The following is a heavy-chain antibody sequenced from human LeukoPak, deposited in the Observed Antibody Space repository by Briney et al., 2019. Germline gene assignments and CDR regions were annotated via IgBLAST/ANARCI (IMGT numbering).Heavy chain of an antibody. Sequence: GALRLSCAASGFTFSNAWMGWVREAPGEGLGWVGRIKSKPDGGTTDYAEPVKDRFTISRDASKNTLYLQMNSMTTEDTAMYYCTTVNFAAFDIWGRGTMVTVSS. CDR1: GFTFSNAW. J-gene: IGHJ3*02. V-gene: IGHV3-15*01. CDR2: IKSKPDGGTT. CDR3: TTVNFAAFDI. D-gene: IGHD2/OR15-2a*01.